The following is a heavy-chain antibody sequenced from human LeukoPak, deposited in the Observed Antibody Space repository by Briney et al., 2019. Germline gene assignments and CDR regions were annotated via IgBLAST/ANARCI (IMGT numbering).Heavy chain of an antibody. CDR1: GFTFSSYG. CDR3: ARDRAAGTSHGYYGMDV. V-gene: IGHV3-33*01. D-gene: IGHD6-13*01. Sequence: GGSLRLSCAASGFTFSSYGMHWVRQAPGKGLEWVAVIWYDGSNKYYADSVKGRLTISRDNSKNTLYLQMNSLRAEDTAVYYCARDRAAGTSHGYYGMDVWGQGTTVTVSS. CDR2: IWYDGSNK. J-gene: IGHJ6*02.